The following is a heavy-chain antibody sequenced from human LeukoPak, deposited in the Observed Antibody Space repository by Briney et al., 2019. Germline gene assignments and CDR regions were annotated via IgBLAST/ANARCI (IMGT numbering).Heavy chain of an antibody. J-gene: IGHJ6*02. CDR2: ISYDGSNK. D-gene: IGHD1-26*01. CDR1: GFTFSSYG. V-gene: IGHV3-30*18. Sequence: PGGSLRLSCAASGFTFSSYGMNWVRQAPGKGLEWVAVISYDGSNKYYADSVKGRFTISRDNSKNTLYLQMNSLRAEDTAVYYCAKGGDYYYGMDVWGQGTTVTVSS. CDR3: AKGGDYYYGMDV.